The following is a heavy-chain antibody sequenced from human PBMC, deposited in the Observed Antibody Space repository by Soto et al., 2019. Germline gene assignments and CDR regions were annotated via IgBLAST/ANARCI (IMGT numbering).Heavy chain of an antibody. CDR3: ARFQILRRGNWFHP. Sequence: QVQLVQSGAEVKKPGSSVKVSCKASGGTFSSYAISWVRQAPGQGLEWMGGIIPIFGTANYAQKFQGRVTITADESTSTAYMERSTLRSEDRAVYYCARFQILRRGNWFHPWGQGPLVTASS. J-gene: IGHJ5*02. D-gene: IGHD3-10*01. V-gene: IGHV1-69*01. CDR1: GGTFSSYA. CDR2: IIPIFGTA.